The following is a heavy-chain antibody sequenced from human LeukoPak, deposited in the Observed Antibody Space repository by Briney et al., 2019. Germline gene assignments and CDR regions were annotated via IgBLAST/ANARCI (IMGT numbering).Heavy chain of an antibody. V-gene: IGHV3-33*01. Sequence: QPGRSLRLSCAASGFTFSSYGMHWVRQAPGKGLEWVAVIWYDGSNKYYADSVKGRFTISRDNSKNTLYLQMNSLRAEDTAVYYCARDRGSGGSGSYYPFDYWGQGTLVTVSS. CDR2: IWYDGSNK. D-gene: IGHD3-10*01. CDR3: ARDRGSGGSGSYYPFDY. CDR1: GFTFSSYG. J-gene: IGHJ4*02.